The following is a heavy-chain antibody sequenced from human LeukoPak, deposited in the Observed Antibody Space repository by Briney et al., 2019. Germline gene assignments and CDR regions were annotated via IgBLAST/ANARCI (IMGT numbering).Heavy chain of an antibody. CDR1: GFTFSNTW. V-gene: IGHV3-7*01. CDR2: IKQDGSTR. J-gene: IGHJ4*02. Sequence: GGSLRLSCAASGFTFSNTWMAWVRQAPGKGLEWVANIKQDGSTRHYVASVKGRFTISRDNAKKSLYLQMNSLRAEDTAVYYCARDQTGSLDYWGQGTLVTVSS. CDR3: ARDQTGSLDY. D-gene: IGHD1-26*01.